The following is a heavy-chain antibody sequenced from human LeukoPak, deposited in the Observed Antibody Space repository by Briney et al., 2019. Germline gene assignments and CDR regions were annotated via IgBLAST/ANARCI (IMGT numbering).Heavy chain of an antibody. CDR1: GFTFSRFS. V-gene: IGHV3-21*01. CDR3: ARGDGYNVCDY. CDR2: ISSSSSYI. J-gene: IGHJ4*02. D-gene: IGHD5-24*01. Sequence: PGGSLRLSCAASGFTFSRFSISWVRQAPGKGLEWVSSISSSSSYIKYADSVKGRFTISRDDAKNSLYLQMNSLRAEDTAMYYCARGDGYNVCDYWGQGTLVTVSS.